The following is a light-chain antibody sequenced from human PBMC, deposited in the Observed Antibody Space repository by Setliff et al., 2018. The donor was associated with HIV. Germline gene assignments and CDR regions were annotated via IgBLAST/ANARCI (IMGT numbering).Light chain of an antibody. CDR2: QAT. Sequence: QSALAQPASVSGSPGQSLTISCTGTSNDVGRYDLVSWYQQHPARAPKLIIYQATRRPSGVSNRFSGSKSGNVASLTISGLQAEDEADYYCCSNTGSNTVVFGTGTKVTVL. V-gene: IGLV2-23*01. CDR3: CSNTGSNTVV. CDR1: SNDVGRYDL. J-gene: IGLJ1*01.